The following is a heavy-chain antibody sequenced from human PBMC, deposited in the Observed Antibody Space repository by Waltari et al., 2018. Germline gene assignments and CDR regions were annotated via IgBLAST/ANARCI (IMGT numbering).Heavy chain of an antibody. CDR2: IGTAGDT. V-gene: IGHV3-13*03. J-gene: IGHJ6*02. CDR3: AKDISRFRELWDYYYYGMDV. Sequence: EVQLVESGGGLVQPGGSLRLSCAACGFTFSSYDMHWVRQATGKGLEWVSAIGTAGDTYYPGSVKGQFTISRENAKNSLYLQMNSLRAGDTAVYYCAKDISRFRELWDYYYYGMDVWGQGTTVTVSS. D-gene: IGHD3-10*01. CDR1: GFTFSSYD.